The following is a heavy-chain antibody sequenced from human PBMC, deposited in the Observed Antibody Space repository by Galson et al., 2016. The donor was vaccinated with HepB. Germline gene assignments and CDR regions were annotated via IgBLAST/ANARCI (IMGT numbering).Heavy chain of an antibody. CDR3: AMRTYYYDNGGFVFGS. CDR1: GDSINNNNW. D-gene: IGHD3-22*01. V-gene: IGHV4-4*02. J-gene: IGHJ4*02. CDR2: IYHTGTT. Sequence: SETLSLTCAVSGDSINNNNWWSWVRQPPGKGLEWVGEIYHTGTTNYNPSLKSRVTMSVDKSKNQFSLRLTSVTAADTAVYYCAMRTYYYDNGGFVFGSWGQGTLVTVSS.